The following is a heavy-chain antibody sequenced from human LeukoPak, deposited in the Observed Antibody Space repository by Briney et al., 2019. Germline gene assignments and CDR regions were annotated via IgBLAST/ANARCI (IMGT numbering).Heavy chain of an antibody. CDR3: AREERAYYYDSSGYPDY. Sequence: GGSLRLSCAASEFTFSTYWMSWVRQAPGKGLEWVANVNQDGSVKYYVDSVKGRFTISRDNAKNSLYLQMNSLRAEDTAVYYCAREERAYYYDSSGYPDYWGQGALVTVSS. V-gene: IGHV3-7*01. D-gene: IGHD3-22*01. CDR2: VNQDGSVK. J-gene: IGHJ4*02. CDR1: EFTFSTYW.